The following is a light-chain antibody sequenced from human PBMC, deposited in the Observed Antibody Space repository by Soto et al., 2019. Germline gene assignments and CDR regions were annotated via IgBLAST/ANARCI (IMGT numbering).Light chain of an antibody. CDR3: CSYTSLSTVV. V-gene: IGLV2-14*01. CDR2: AVS. CDR1: SSDVGGYNH. Sequence: SALTPPASVSGSPGQSITISCTGTSSDVGGYNHVSWYQHSPGKAPKLILFAVSDRPSGVSHRFSGSKSGNTASLTISGLQAEDEADYYCCSYTSLSTVVFGGGTKLTVL. J-gene: IGLJ2*01.